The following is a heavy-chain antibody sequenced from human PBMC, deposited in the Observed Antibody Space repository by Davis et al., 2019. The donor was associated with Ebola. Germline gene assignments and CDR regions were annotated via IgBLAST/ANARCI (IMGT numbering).Heavy chain of an antibody. V-gene: IGHV1-46*01. J-gene: IGHJ6*04. Sequence: AASVKASCKASGYTFTSYYMHWVRQAPGQGLEWMGIINPSGGSTSYAQKFQGRVTMTRDTSTSTVYMELSSLRSEDTAVYYCARDHYYDSSGYYYVYYYYGMDVWGKGTTVTVSS. D-gene: IGHD3-22*01. CDR3: ARDHYYDSSGYYYVYYYYGMDV. CDR1: GYTFTSYY. CDR2: INPSGGST.